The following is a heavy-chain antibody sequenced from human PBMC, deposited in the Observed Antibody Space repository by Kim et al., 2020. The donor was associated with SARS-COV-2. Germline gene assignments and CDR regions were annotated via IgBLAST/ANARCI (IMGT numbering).Heavy chain of an antibody. D-gene: IGHD3-3*01. CDR1: GFTFSDHY. V-gene: IGHV3-72*01. CDR3: ARAVPRGVFDY. CDR2: TRNKANSYTT. Sequence: GGSLRLSCAASGFTFSDHYMDWVRQAPGKGLEWVGRTRNKANSYTTEYAASVKGRFTISRDDSKNSLYLQMNSLKTEDTAVYYCARAVPRGVFDYWGQGTLVTVSS. J-gene: IGHJ4*02.